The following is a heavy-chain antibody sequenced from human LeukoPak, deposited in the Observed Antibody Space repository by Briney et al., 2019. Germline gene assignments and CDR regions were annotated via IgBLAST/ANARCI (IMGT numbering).Heavy chain of an antibody. Sequence: HSGGSLRLSCAASGFTFSSNAMSWVRQAPGKGLERVSAISGGGGSTYYADSVKGRFTISRDDSKNTLYVQMNSLRAEDTAVYYCAKGLGSGWYLFEYWGQGTLVTVSS. CDR1: GFTFSSNA. D-gene: IGHD6-19*01. CDR3: AKGLGSGWYLFEY. V-gene: IGHV3-23*01. J-gene: IGHJ4*02. CDR2: ISGGGGST.